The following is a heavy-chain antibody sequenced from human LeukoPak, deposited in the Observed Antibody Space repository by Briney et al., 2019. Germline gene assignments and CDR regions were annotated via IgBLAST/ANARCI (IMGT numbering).Heavy chain of an antibody. V-gene: IGHV3-49*03. CDR3: TRYYDSSGYSV. Sequence: GGSLRLSYTISGFTLGDYAMSWFRQAPGKGLEWVGFIRSKAYGGTTEYAASVKGRFSISRDDSKSIAYLQMNSLKTEDTAVYYCTRYYDSSGYSVWGQGTTVTVSS. CDR1: GFTLGDYA. D-gene: IGHD3-22*01. J-gene: IGHJ6*02. CDR2: IRSKAYGGTT.